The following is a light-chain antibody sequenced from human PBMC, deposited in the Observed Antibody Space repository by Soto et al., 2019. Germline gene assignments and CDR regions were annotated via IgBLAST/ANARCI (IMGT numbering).Light chain of an antibody. V-gene: IGKV1-5*03. CDR3: LHYNKWPRWT. CDR2: KAS. Sequence: DIQMTQSPSTLSASVGDRVTITCRSSQTITNWLAWYQQKPGKAPKLLIYKASTLKSGVPSRFSGSGSGTEFTLTISSLQSEDFAVYYCLHYNKWPRWTFGQGTKVDIK. CDR1: QTITNW. J-gene: IGKJ1*01.